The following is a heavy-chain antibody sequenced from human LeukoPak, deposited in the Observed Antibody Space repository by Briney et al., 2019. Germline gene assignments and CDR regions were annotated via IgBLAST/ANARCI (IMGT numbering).Heavy chain of an antibody. J-gene: IGHJ4*02. CDR3: ARSRSDILTGCYGPFDY. CDR1: GFTFSSYG. V-gene: IGHV3-30*03. CDR2: ISYDGSNK. Sequence: GRSLRLSCAASGFTFSSYGMHWVRQAPGKGLEWVAVISYDGSNKYYADSVKGRFTISRDNSKNTLYLQMNSLRAEDTAVYYCARSRSDILTGCYGPFDYWGQGTLVTVSS. D-gene: IGHD3-9*01.